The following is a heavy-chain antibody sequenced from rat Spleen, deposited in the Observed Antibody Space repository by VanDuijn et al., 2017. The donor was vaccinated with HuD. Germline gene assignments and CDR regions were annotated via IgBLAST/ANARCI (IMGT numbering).Heavy chain of an antibody. J-gene: IGHJ2*01. CDR3: TTEMDNNYGFDY. CDR1: GFTFNDYY. D-gene: IGHD1-10*01. Sequence: EVQLVESGGGLVQPGGSMNLSCAASGFTFNDYYMVWVRQAPTKGLEWVASITTGGAITSYRDSVKGRFTISRDTAKSTLYLQMDSLRSEDTATYYCTTEMDNNYGFDYWGQGVMVTVSS. CDR2: ITTGGAIT. V-gene: IGHV5-27*01.